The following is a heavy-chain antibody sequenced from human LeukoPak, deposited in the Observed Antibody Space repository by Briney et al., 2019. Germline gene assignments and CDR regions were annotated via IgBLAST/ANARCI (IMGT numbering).Heavy chain of an antibody. CDR3: TTGKTYDSSAYYTRF. Sequence: GGSLRLSCAASGFTFSSYAMSWVRQAPGKGLEWVSAISGSGGSTYYADSVKGRFTISRDNSKNTLYLQMNSLKTEDTAVYYCTTGKTYDSSAYYTRFWGQGTLVTVSS. CDR2: ISGSGGST. J-gene: IGHJ4*02. D-gene: IGHD3-22*01. V-gene: IGHV3-23*01. CDR1: GFTFSSYA.